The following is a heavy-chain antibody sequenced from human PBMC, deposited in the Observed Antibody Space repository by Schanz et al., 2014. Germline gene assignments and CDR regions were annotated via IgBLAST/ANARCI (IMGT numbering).Heavy chain of an antibody. J-gene: IGHJ4*02. CDR1: GYTFSDSY. D-gene: IGHD3-10*01. CDR3: ARGRGFYDY. V-gene: IGHV1-46*01. CDR2: INPSGGST. Sequence: QEQLVQSGAEVRKPGASVKVSCKASGYTFSDSYVHWVRQAPGQGLEWMGMINPSGGSTTYAQKFQGRVTMTRDTSTSTVYMELSSLRSEDTAVHYCARGRGFYDYWGQGTLVTVSS.